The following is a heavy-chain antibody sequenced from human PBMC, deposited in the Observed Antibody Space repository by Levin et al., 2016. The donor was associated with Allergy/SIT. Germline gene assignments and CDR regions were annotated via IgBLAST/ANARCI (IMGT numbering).Heavy chain of an antibody. D-gene: IGHD4-17*01. CDR2: INPSGGST. J-gene: IGHJ6*02. CDR3: ARVPTTVTGQKYYYYYGMDV. CDR1: GYTFTSYY. Sequence: ASVKVSCKASGYTFTSYYMHWVRQAPGQGLEWMGIINPSGGSTSYAQKFQGRVTMTRDTSTSTVYMELSSLRSEDTAVYYCARVPTTVTGQKYYYYYGMDVWGQGTTVTVSS. V-gene: IGHV1-46*01.